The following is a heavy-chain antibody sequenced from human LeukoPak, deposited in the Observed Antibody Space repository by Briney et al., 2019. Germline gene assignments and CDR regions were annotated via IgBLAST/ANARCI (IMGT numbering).Heavy chain of an antibody. CDR2: IFYSGTT. V-gene: IGHV4-59*01. CDR3: ARDWTSGSHSLDY. J-gene: IGHJ4*02. D-gene: IGHD3-22*01. CDR1: GGSIRTYY. Sequence: SETLSLTCTVSGGSIRTYYWSWIRQPPGKGLEWVGYIFYSGTTNYNPSLKSRVTISVDTSKNQFSLKLTSVTAADTAVYYCARDWTSGSHSLDYWGQGTLVTVSS.